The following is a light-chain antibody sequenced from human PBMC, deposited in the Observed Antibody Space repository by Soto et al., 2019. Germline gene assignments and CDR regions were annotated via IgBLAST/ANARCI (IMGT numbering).Light chain of an antibody. CDR2: DAS. V-gene: IGKV3D-15*01. CDR3: QQFSSYPLT. J-gene: IGKJ4*01. CDR1: QSVSSN. Sequence: EIVMTQSPATLSVSPGERATLSCRASQSVSSNLAWYQHKPGQAPRLLIYDASNRATGIPARFSGSGSGTDFTLTISRLEPEDFAVYYCQQFSSYPLTFGGGTKVDIK.